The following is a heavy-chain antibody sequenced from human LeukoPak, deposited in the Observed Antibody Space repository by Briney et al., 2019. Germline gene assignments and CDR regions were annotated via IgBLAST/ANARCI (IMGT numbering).Heavy chain of an antibody. CDR2: IKHDGSEK. CDR1: GFTFSSYW. Sequence: GGSLRLSCTASGFTFSSYWMNRVRQAPGKGLEWVANIKHDGSEKYYVDSVKGRFTISRDNAKNSLYLQMNSLRAEDTALYYCARDRTAMVTDDAFDIWGQGTMVTVSS. CDR3: ARDRTAMVTDDAFDI. D-gene: IGHD5-18*01. V-gene: IGHV3-7*03. J-gene: IGHJ3*02.